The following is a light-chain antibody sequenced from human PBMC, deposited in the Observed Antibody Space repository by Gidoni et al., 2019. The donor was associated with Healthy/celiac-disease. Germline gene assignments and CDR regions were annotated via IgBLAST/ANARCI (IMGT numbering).Light chain of an antibody. CDR1: QSVLYSSNNKNY. V-gene: IGKV4-1*01. Sequence: DIVMTQSPDSLAVSLSERATITFKSSQSVLYSSNNKNYLAWYQQKPGQPPKLLICWASTRESEVPDRFSGSGSGTDITLTISRLQAEDGAVYYCQQYYSAPYTFXXXTKLEIK. CDR3: QQYYSAPYT. J-gene: IGKJ2*01. CDR2: WAS.